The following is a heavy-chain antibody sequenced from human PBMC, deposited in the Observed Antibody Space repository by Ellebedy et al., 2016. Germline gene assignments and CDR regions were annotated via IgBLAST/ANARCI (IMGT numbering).Heavy chain of an antibody. CDR2: IKSKTDGGAT. CDR3: TTIGSPIAMRYFDF. D-gene: IGHD2-21*01. CDR1: GFNFISYS. J-gene: IGHJ4*02. V-gene: IGHV3-15*01. Sequence: GESLKISXVASGFNFISYSMNWVRQAPGKGLEWVGRIKSKTDGGATDYAAPVKGRFTISRDDSKNTLFLQMNSLKTEDTAVYYCTTIGSPIAMRYFDFWGQGTLVTVSS.